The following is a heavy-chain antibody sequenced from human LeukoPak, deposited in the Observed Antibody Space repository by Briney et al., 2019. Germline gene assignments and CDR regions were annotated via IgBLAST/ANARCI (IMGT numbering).Heavy chain of an antibody. CDR2: ISSNGDST. J-gene: IGHJ4*02. D-gene: IGHD6-13*01. V-gene: IGHV3-64*01. CDR1: GFTFSNYA. Sequence: GGSLRLSCVASGFTFSNYAMHWVRQAPGKGLEYVSAISSNGDSTYYANSVKGRFTISRDNSKNTLYLQMGSLRAEDMAVYYCARAWVEYSNTWSHFDYWGQGTLVTVSS. CDR3: ARAWVEYSNTWSHFDY.